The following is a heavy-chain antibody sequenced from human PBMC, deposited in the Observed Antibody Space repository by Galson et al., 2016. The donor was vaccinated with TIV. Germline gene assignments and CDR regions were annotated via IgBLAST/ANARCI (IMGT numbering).Heavy chain of an antibody. D-gene: IGHD3-22*01. CDR3: ARAPGYHDSSGYYTS. CDR2: IIGMFGTT. J-gene: IGHJ4*02. Sequence: SVKVSCKASGGTFSSFAFSWVRQVPGQGLEWMGRIIGMFGTTTYAQRFKGRVIITAEEITSTTYMELSSLTPEDTAVYYCARAPGYHDSSGYYTSWGQGTLVTASS. CDR1: GGTFSSFA. V-gene: IGHV1-69*13.